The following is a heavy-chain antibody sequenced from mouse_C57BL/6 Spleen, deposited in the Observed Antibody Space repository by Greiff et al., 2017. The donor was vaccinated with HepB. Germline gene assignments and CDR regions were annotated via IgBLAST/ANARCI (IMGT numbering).Heavy chain of an antibody. CDR1: GYTFTSYW. D-gene: IGHD2-1*01. CDR3: ARWGSTMVPEGGYFDV. V-gene: IGHV1-69*01. CDR2: IDPSDSYT. J-gene: IGHJ1*03. Sequence: QVQLQQPGAELVMPGASVKLSCKASGYTFTSYWMHWVKQRPGQGLEWIGEIDPSDSYTNYNQKFKGKSTLTVDKSSSTAYMQLSSLTSEDSAVYYCARWGSTMVPEGGYFDVWGTGTTVTVSS.